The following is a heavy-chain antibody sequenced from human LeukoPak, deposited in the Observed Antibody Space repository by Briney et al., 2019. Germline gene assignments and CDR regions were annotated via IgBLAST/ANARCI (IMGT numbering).Heavy chain of an antibody. CDR2: ISGTGSAT. Sequence: GGSLRLSCAISGFTFSDYAMSWVRQAPGKGLEWVSVISGTGSATYYADSVKGRFTISRDNSKNTLYLQMNSLRAEDTAVYYCARDPLGGFGELLPHFDYWGQGTLVTVSS. J-gene: IGHJ4*02. CDR3: ARDPLGGFGELLPHFDY. D-gene: IGHD3-10*01. V-gene: IGHV3-23*01. CDR1: GFTFSDYA.